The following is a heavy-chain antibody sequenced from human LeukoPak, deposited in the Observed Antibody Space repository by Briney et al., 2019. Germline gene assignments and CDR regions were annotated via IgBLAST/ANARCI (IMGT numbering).Heavy chain of an antibody. CDR3: ARDPPIVVVEGDFDY. V-gene: IGHV1-18*01. J-gene: IGHJ4*02. CDR2: ISAYNGNT. D-gene: IGHD3-22*01. CDR1: GYTFTSYG. Sequence: ASVKVSCKASGYTFTSYGISWVRQAPGQGLEWMGWISAYNGNTNYAQKLQGRVTMTTDTSTSTAYMELRSLRSDDTAVYYCARDPPIVVVEGDFDYWGQGTLVTVSS.